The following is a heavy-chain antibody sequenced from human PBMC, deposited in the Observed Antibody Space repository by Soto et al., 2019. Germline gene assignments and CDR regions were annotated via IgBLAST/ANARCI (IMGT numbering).Heavy chain of an antibody. V-gene: IGHV4-39*07. CDR3: ARSDGRY. CDR2: IYYSGST. J-gene: IGHJ4*02. Sequence: PSETLSLTCTVSGGSISSSSYYWGWIRQPPGKGLEWIGSIYYSGSTNYNPSPKSRVTISVDTSKNQFSLKLSSVTAADTAVYYCARSDGRYWGQGTLVTVSS. CDR1: GGSISSSSYY.